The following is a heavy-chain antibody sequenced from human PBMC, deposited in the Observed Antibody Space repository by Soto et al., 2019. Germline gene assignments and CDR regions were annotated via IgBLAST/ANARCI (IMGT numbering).Heavy chain of an antibody. CDR1: GGSFSGYY. CDR3: ARGPARDCGGDCYYDY. CDR2: INHSGST. Sequence: SETLSLTCAVYGGSFSGYYWSWIRHPPGKGREWIGEINHSGSTNYNPSLKSRVTISVDTSKNQFSLKLSSVTAADTAVYYCARGPARDCGGDCYYDYWGQGTLVTVSS. V-gene: IGHV4-34*01. D-gene: IGHD2-21*02. J-gene: IGHJ4*02.